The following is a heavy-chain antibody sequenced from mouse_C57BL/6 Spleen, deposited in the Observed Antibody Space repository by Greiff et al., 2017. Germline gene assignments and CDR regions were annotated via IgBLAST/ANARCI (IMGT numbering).Heavy chain of an antibody. Sequence: EVQLQQSVAELVRPGASVKLSCTASGFNIKNTYMHWVKQRPEQGLEWIGRIDPANGNTKYAPKFQGKATISADKSSNTSYQQRSSLTSEDTSIYYCGSNSNYEDYYAMDYWGQGTSVTVSS. CDR3: GSNSNYEDYYAMDY. CDR1: GFNIKNTY. J-gene: IGHJ4*01. CDR2: IDPANGNT. V-gene: IGHV14-3*01. D-gene: IGHD2-5*01.